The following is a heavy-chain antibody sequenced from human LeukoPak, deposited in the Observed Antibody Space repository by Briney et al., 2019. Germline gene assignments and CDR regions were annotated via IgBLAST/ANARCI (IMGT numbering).Heavy chain of an antibody. V-gene: IGHV1-2*02. CDR1: GYTFTGYY. CDR2: INPNSGGT. Sequence: GASVKVSCKASGYTFTGYYMHWVRQAPGQGLEWMGWINPNSGGTNYAQKFQGRVTMTRDTSISTAYMELSRLRSDDTAVYYCARDWSGGAAAVYYWGQGTLVTVSS. CDR3: ARDWSGGAAAVYY. D-gene: IGHD6-13*01. J-gene: IGHJ4*02.